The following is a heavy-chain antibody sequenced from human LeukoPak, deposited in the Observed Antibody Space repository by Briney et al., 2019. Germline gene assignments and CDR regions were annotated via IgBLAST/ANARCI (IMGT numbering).Heavy chain of an antibody. CDR3: ARSKRKTDSRLVAAAGDF. D-gene: IGHD6-13*01. Sequence: GGSLRLSCVVSGCTFSSYEMNWVRQAPGKGLEWISYISSSGSDIYYADSVKGRFTISRDNANNSLYLQMNSLRAEDTAVYYCARSKRKTDSRLVAAAGDFWGQGTLVTVSS. V-gene: IGHV3-48*03. CDR2: ISSSGSDI. J-gene: IGHJ4*02. CDR1: GCTFSSYE.